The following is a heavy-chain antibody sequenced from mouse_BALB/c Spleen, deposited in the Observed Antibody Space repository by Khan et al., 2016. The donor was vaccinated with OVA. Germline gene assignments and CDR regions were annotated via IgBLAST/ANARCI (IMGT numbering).Heavy chain of an antibody. V-gene: IGHV1S81*02. D-gene: IGHD3-2*02. Sequence: QVQLQQSGAELVKPGASVKLSCKASGYTFTCSYMYWLKQRPGQGLEWIGESNPSNGGTNFNEKFKSKATLTVDKSSSTESMQHSSLTSEDTAVYYCTRGERAQSTLWFAYWGQGTLITVSA. CDR2: SNPSNGGT. CDR1: GYTFTCSY. CDR3: TRGERAQSTLWFAY. J-gene: IGHJ3*01.